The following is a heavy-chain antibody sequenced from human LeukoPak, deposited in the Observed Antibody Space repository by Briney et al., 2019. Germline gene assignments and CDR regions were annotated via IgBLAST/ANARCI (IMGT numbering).Heavy chain of an antibody. V-gene: IGHV1-69*13. CDR3: ARAGSGYSSGSFDY. Sequence: ASVKVSCKASGYTFTSYGISWVRQAPGQGLEWMGGIIPIFGTANYAQKFQGRVTITADESTSTAYMELGSLRSEDTAVYYCARAGSGYSSGSFDYWGQGTLVTVSS. CDR1: GYTFTSYG. J-gene: IGHJ4*02. D-gene: IGHD6-19*01. CDR2: IIPIFGTA.